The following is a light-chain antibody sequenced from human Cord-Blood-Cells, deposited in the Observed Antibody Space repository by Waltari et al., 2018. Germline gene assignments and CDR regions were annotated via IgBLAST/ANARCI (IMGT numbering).Light chain of an antibody. CDR1: QSVSSSY. J-gene: IGKJ4*01. Sequence: EIVFTHSPGTLSLSPGERATLSCRASQSVSSSYLAWYQQKPGQAPRRLIYGASSRATGIPDRFSGSGSGQDFTSTISRLRPEDFAVYYCQQYGSPPALTFGGGTKVEIK. CDR2: GAS. V-gene: IGKV3-20*01. CDR3: QQYGSPPALT.